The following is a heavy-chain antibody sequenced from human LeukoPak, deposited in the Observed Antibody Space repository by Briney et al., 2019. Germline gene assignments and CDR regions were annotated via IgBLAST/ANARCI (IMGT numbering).Heavy chain of an antibody. J-gene: IGHJ6*02. Sequence: SDTLSLTCAVYGGSFSGFYWSWIRQPPGKGLEWMGEINHSGSTNYNPSLKSRVTISVDTSKNQFSLKLSSVTAADTAVYYCARVQSITIFGVVIKPSYGMDVWGQGTTVTVSS. CDR3: ARVQSITIFGVVIKPSYGMDV. V-gene: IGHV4-34*01. CDR2: INHSGST. D-gene: IGHD3-3*01. CDR1: GGSFSGFY.